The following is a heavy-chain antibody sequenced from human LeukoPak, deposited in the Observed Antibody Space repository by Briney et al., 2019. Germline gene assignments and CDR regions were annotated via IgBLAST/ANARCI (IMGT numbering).Heavy chain of an antibody. Sequence: PSQTLSLTCTVSGGSISSGSYYWRSIRQPAAKGLEWIGRIYTCGSTNYNPSLKSRVTISVDTSKNQYSLKLSSVTAADTAVYYCAREYPEFLFDYWGQGTLVTVSS. V-gene: IGHV4-61*02. CDR1: GGSISSGSYY. CDR2: IYTCGST. D-gene: IGHD2-2*02. CDR3: AREYPEFLFDY. J-gene: IGHJ4*02.